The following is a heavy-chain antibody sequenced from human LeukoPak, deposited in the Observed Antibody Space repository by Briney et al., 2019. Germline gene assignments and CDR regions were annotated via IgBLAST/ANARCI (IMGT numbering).Heavy chain of an antibody. D-gene: IGHD5-12*01. J-gene: IGHJ4*02. V-gene: IGHV4-31*03. CDR3: ARGSGYAGVFDY. CDR1: GGSLSSGGYY. CDR2: IYYSGST. Sequence: SETLSLTCTVSGGSLSSGGYYWSWIRQHPGTGLEWIGYIYYSGSTYYNPSLKSRVTISVDTSKNQFSLKLSSVTAADTAVYYCARGSGYAGVFDYWGQGTLVTVSS.